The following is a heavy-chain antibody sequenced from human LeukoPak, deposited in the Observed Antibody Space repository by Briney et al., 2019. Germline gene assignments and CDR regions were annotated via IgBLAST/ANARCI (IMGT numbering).Heavy chain of an antibody. CDR2: INHSGST. V-gene: IGHV4-34*01. CDR3: ARGYXVVVTAIQHWFDP. D-gene: IGHD2-21*02. Sequence: SETLSLTCAVYGGXFSGYYWSWIRXPPGKGLEWIGEINHSGSTNYNPSLKSRVTISVDPSKNQFSLKLSYVTAAETAVYYCARGYXVVVTAIQHWFDPWGQGTLVTVSS. CDR1: GGXFSGYY. J-gene: IGHJ5*02.